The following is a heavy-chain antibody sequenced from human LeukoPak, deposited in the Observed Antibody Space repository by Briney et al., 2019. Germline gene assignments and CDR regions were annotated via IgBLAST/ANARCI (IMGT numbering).Heavy chain of an antibody. CDR2: ISSSGSTI. CDR1: GFTFSSYE. D-gene: IGHD6-13*01. CDR3: ARDRSDAFDI. V-gene: IGHV3-48*03. J-gene: IGHJ3*02. Sequence: PGGSLRLSRAASGFTFSSYEMNWVRQAPGKGLEWVSYISSSGSTIYYADSVKGRFTISRDNAKNSLYLQMNSLRAEDTAVYYCARDRSDAFDIWGQGTMVTVSS.